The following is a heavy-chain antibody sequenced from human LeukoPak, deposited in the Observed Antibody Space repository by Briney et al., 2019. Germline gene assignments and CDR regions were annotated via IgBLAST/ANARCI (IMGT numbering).Heavy chain of an antibody. D-gene: IGHD1-7*01. J-gene: IGHJ6*03. Sequence: SETLSLTCTVSGGSISSSIYYWGWIRQPPGKGLEWVGSIYYSGSTYNNPSLKSRVTISVDTSKNQFSLRLSSVTAADTAVYYCARVASSVNWNYVFPYFYYMDVWGEGTTVTVSS. V-gene: IGHV4-39*07. CDR2: IYYSGST. CDR3: ARVASSVNWNYVFPYFYYMDV. CDR1: GGSISSSIYY.